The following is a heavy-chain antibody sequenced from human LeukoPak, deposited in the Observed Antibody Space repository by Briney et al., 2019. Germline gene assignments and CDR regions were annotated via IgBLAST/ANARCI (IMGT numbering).Heavy chain of an antibody. CDR1: GFTVSSNY. J-gene: IGHJ5*02. CDR3: ARGVAAAGKGPYNWFDP. Sequence: PGGSLRLSCAASGFTVSSNYMSWVRQAPGKGLEWVSVIYSGGSTYYADSVKGRFTISRDNSKNPLYLQMNSLRAEDTAVYYCARGVAAAGKGPYNWFDPWGQGTLVTVSS. V-gene: IGHV3-53*01. CDR2: IYSGGST. D-gene: IGHD6-13*01.